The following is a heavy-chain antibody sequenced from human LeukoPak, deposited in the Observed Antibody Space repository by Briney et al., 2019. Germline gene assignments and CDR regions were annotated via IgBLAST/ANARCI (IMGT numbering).Heavy chain of an antibody. CDR3: ARYIAAANEREDWFDP. Sequence: GASVKVSCKASGYTFTSYGISWVRQAPGQGLEWMGWISAYNGNTNYAQKLQGRVTMTPDTSTSTAYMELRSLRSDDTAVYYCARYIAAANEREDWFDPWGQGTLVTVSS. CDR1: GYTFTSYG. J-gene: IGHJ5*02. V-gene: IGHV1-18*01. CDR2: ISAYNGNT. D-gene: IGHD6-13*01.